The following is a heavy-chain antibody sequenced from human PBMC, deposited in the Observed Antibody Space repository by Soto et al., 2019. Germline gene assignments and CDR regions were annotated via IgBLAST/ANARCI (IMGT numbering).Heavy chain of an antibody. D-gene: IGHD3-22*01. V-gene: IGHV1-46*01. CDR1: ADTFTSYY. CDR3: ARGRYDSSGYFVAYFDF. CDR2: INPGGAGT. Sequence: ASVKVSCKAPADTFTSYYIHWVRQAPGQGLEWMGIINPGGAGTTYAQNFQGRVTMTRDTSTSTVYMQLSSLRSEDTAMYYCARGRYDSSGYFVAYFDFWGQGALVTVSS. J-gene: IGHJ4*02.